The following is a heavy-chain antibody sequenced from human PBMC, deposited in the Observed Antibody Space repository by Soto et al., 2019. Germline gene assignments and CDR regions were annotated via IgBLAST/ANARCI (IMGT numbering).Heavy chain of an antibody. CDR3: ARVYEMATTGRPYYFDY. V-gene: IGHV1-69*13. D-gene: IGHD1-1*01. J-gene: IGHJ4*02. Sequence: GASVKVSCKASGGTFSSYVISWVRQAPGQGLEWMGGIIPSFGTANYAQKFQGRVTITADESTSTAYMELSSLRSEDTAVYYCARVYEMATTGRPYYFDYWGQGTLVTVSS. CDR1: GGTFSSYV. CDR2: IIPSFGTA.